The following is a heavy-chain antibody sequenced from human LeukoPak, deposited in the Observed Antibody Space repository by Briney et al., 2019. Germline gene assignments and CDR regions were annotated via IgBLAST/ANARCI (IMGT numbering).Heavy chain of an antibody. V-gene: IGHV4-61*02. CDR1: GGSISSGSYY. CDR3: ARGAWNWKTFDY. CDR2: IYTSGST. D-gene: IGHD1-1*01. J-gene: IGHJ4*02. Sequence: SETLSLTCTVSGGSISSGSYYWSWIRQPAGKGLEWIGRIYTSGSTNYNPSLKSRVTISVDTSKNQFSLKLSSVTAADTAVYYCARGAWNWKTFDYWGQGTLVTISS.